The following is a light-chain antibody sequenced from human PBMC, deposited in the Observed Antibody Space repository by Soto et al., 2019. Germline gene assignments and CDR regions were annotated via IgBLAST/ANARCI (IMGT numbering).Light chain of an antibody. V-gene: IGKV1-27*01. Sequence: DIQMPQSPSSLSASVGDRVTITCRASQVISNYLAWYQQKPGKVPKLLIYAASTLQSGVPFRFSGSGSGTDFTLTISSLQPEDVATYYCQKYNSAPWTFGQGTKVEIK. J-gene: IGKJ1*01. CDR2: AAS. CDR1: QVISNY. CDR3: QKYNSAPWT.